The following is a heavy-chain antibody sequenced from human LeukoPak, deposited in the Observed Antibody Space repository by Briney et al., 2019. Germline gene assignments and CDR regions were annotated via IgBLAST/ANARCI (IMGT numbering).Heavy chain of an antibody. Sequence: SETLSLTCAVSGYSISSGYYWGWIRQPPGKGLEWIGSIYHSGSTYYNPSLESRVTISVDTSKNQFSLKLSSVTAADTAVYYCARRWGGSGTWFDPWGQGTLVTVSS. J-gene: IGHJ5*02. D-gene: IGHD6-25*01. CDR2: IYHSGST. CDR3: ARRWGGSGTWFDP. V-gene: IGHV4-38-2*01. CDR1: GYSISSGYY.